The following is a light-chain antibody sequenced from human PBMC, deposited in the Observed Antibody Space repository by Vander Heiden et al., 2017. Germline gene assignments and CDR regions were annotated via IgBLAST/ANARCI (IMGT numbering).Light chain of an antibody. CDR3: QHSYSAPYT. CDR2: AAS. Sequence: DILMTQPPSSLSASVGDRVTITCRASQSSTSYLNWYQQKPGEAPKLLIYAASTLESGVPSRFSGSGSGTDFTLTISSLQPEDFATYYCQHSYSAPYTFGQGTKLEIK. CDR1: QSSTSY. J-gene: IGKJ2*01. V-gene: IGKV1-39*01.